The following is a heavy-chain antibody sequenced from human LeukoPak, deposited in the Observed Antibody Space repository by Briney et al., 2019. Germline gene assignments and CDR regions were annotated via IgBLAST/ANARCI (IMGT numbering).Heavy chain of an antibody. CDR3: ARDAIAAAGTEDY. V-gene: IGHV4-59*12. D-gene: IGHD6-13*01. CDR2: IYYSGST. J-gene: IGHJ4*02. CDR1: GGSISSYY. Sequence: SETLSLTCTVSGGSISSYYWSWIRQPPGKGLEWIGYIYYSGSTNYNPSLKSRVTISVDTSKNQFSLKLSSVTAADTAVYYCARDAIAAAGTEDYWGQGTLVTVSS.